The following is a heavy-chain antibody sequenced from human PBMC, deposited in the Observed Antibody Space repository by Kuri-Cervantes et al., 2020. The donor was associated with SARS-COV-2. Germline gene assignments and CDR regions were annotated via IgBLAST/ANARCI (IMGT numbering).Heavy chain of an antibody. V-gene: IGHV3-30*02. CDR3: ARDHCSSTSCYL. Sequence: GGSLRLSCAASGFTFSSYGMHWVRQAPGKGLEWVAFIRYDGSNKYYADSVKGRFTISRDNSKNTLYLQMNSLRAEDTAVYYCARDHCSSTSCYLWGQGTMVTVSS. J-gene: IGHJ3*01. D-gene: IGHD2-2*01. CDR1: GFTFSSYG. CDR2: IRYDGSNK.